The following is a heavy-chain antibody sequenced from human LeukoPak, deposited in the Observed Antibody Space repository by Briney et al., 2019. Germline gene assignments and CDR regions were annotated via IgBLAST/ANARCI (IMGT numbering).Heavy chain of an antibody. CDR3: AKGVRITMVRGAFDI. CDR2: IGWKSAGI. Sequence: GGSLRLSCAASGFTFDDYAIHWVRQPPGKGLEWVSGIGWKSAGIGYADSVKGRFTISRDKAKNSLYLQMNSLRAEDTALYYCAKGVRITMVRGAFDIWGQGTMVTVSS. CDR1: GFTFDDYA. D-gene: IGHD3-10*01. V-gene: IGHV3-9*01. J-gene: IGHJ3*02.